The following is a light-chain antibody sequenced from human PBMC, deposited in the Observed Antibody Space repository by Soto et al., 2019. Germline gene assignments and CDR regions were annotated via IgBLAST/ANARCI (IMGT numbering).Light chain of an antibody. V-gene: IGKV3-11*01. CDR3: QQRSSWIT. CDR2: DAS. Sequence: EIVLTQSPATLSLLPGERATLSCRASQSVGSSLAWYQHKPGQPPRLLLYDASNRATGIPARFSGSGSGTDFTLTISSLEPEDFAFYYCQQRSSWITFGQGTRLEIE. J-gene: IGKJ5*01. CDR1: QSVGSS.